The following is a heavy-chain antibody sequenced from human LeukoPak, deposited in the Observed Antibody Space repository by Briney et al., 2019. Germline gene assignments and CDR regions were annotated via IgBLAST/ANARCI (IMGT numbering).Heavy chain of an antibody. CDR2: IYYTGDS. Sequence: SETLSLTCTVSGGPISNSYWSWIRQPPGKGLEWIGYIYYTGDSNYNPSLKSRVAISLGTSKNQLSLNLRSVTAADTAVYYCARHEFASPFDSWGQGTLVTVSS. CDR3: ARHEFASPFDS. D-gene: IGHD2-21*01. J-gene: IGHJ4*02. V-gene: IGHV4-59*08. CDR1: GGPISNSY.